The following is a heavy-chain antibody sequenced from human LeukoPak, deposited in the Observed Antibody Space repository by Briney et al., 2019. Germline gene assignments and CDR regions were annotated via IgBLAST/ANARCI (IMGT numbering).Heavy chain of an antibody. V-gene: IGHV3-74*01. CDR2: INTDGSST. D-gene: IGHD2-15*01. J-gene: IGHJ4*02. CDR1: GFTFSSYW. CDR3: AIACSGGSCYDFDY. Sequence: GGSLRLSCAASGFTFSSYWMHWVRQAPGKGLVWVSRINTDGSSTTYADSVKGRFTISRDNARNTLYLQMNSLRAEDTAAYYCAIACSGGSCYDFDYWGQGTLVTVSS.